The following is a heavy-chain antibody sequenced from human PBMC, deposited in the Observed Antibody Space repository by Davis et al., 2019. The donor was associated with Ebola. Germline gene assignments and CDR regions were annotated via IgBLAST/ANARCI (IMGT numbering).Heavy chain of an antibody. D-gene: IGHD2-15*01. CDR3: TSPLHCSGGNCYSEG. J-gene: IGHJ4*02. Sequence: PGGSLRLSCAASGFTFSGSAMHWVRQASGKGLEWVGRIRSKANSYATAYAASVKGRFTISRDDSKNTAYLQMNSLKTEDTAVYYCTSPLHCSGGNCYSEGWGQGTLVTVSS. CDR2: IRSKANSYAT. V-gene: IGHV3-73*01. CDR1: GFTFSGSA.